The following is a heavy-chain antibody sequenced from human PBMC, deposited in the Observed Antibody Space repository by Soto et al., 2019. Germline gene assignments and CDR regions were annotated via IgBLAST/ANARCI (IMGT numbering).Heavy chain of an antibody. CDR1: GFTFDDYA. V-gene: IGHV3-9*01. D-gene: IGHD2-2*01. CDR2: ISWNSGSI. CDR3: AKDIASTSFYYMDV. J-gene: IGHJ6*03. Sequence: GGSLRLSCAASGFTFDDYAMHWVRQAPGKGLEWVSGISWNSGSIGYADSVKGRFTISRDNAKNSLYLQMNSLRAEDTALYYCAKDIASTSFYYMDVWGKGTTVTVSS.